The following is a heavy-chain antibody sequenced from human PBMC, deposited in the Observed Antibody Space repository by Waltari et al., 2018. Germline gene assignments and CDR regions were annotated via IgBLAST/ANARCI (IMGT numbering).Heavy chain of an antibody. J-gene: IGHJ4*02. CDR2: ISSSSSTI. Sequence: EVQLVESGGGWVQPGGSLRLSCAASGFTFSSYSRNWVGQAPGKGVEWVSYISSSSSTIYYADSVKGRFTISRDNAKNSLYLQMNSLRAEDTAVYYCARVAHNYDILTGYYPSYFDYWGQGTLVTVSS. CDR3: ARVAHNYDILTGYYPSYFDY. CDR1: GFTFSSYS. V-gene: IGHV3-48*04. D-gene: IGHD3-9*01.